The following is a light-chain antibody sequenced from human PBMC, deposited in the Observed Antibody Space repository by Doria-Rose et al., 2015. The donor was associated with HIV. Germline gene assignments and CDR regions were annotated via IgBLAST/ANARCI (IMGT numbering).Light chain of an antibody. CDR1: QSFSSTY. V-gene: IGKV3-20*01. CDR2: AGS. Sequence: TQSPGTLSLSPGERATLSCRASQSFSSTYLAWYQQKPGQAPSLLIYAGSTRAAGIPDRFSDSGSGTDFTLTINRLEPEDFALYYCHQYGTSWTFGQGTKVEI. CDR3: HQYGTSWT. J-gene: IGKJ1*01.